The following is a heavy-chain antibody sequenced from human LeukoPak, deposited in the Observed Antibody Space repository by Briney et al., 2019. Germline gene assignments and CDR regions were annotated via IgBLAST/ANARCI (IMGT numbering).Heavy chain of an antibody. J-gene: IGHJ4*02. CDR3: AREGAYSDRGAEY. CDR2: VYNSGST. Sequence: SETLSLTCTVPGGSLSRGRYYWSWIRQPAGKGLEWIGRVYNSGSTKYNPSLQSRVTISVDTSKNQFSLKLTSVTAADTAVYYCAREGAYSDRGAEYWGQGTLVTVSS. CDR1: GGSLSRGRYY. D-gene: IGHD1-26*01. V-gene: IGHV4-61*02.